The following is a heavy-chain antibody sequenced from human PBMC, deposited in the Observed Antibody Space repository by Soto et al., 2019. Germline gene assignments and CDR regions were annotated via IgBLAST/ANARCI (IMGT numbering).Heavy chain of an antibody. J-gene: IGHJ5*02. D-gene: IGHD6-13*01. V-gene: IGHV2-26*01. CDR3: ARIRGIAAAGTYNWFDP. Sequence: QVTLKESGPVLVNPTETLTLTCTVSGFSLSNARMGVSWIRQPPGKALEWLAHIFSNDEKSYSTSLKSRLTISKDTSKSQVVLTMTNMDPVDTATYYCARIRGIAAAGTYNWFDPWGQGTLVTVSS. CDR1: GFSLSNARMG. CDR2: IFSNDEK.